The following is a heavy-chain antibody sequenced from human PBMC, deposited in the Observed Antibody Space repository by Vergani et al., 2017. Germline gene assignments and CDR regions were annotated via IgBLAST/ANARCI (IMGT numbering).Heavy chain of an antibody. CDR3: ASTPDREADY. V-gene: IGHV3-33*01. Sequence: VQLVESGGGVVQPGRSLRLSCAASGFTFSSYGMHWVRQAPGKGLEWVAVIWYDGSNKYYADSVKGRFTISRDNSKNTLYLQMNSLRAEDTAVYYCASTPDREADYWGQGTLVTVSS. D-gene: IGHD1-14*01. CDR2: IWYDGSNK. CDR1: GFTFSSYG. J-gene: IGHJ4*02.